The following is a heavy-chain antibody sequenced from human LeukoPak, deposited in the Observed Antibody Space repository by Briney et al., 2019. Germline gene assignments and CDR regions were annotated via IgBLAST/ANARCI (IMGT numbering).Heavy chain of an antibody. V-gene: IGHV4-39*01. CDR3: ARHLMSVIDP. CDR2: IFYTGST. D-gene: IGHD2-8*01. J-gene: IGHJ5*02. CDR1: GDSISTTRYH. Sequence: SETLSLTCAVSGDSISTTRYHWGWIRRPPGKGLEWMASIFYTGSTYYNSSLKSRVTISVDTSKNQFSLKLTSVTAADTAVYYCARHLMSVIDPWGQGTLVTVSS.